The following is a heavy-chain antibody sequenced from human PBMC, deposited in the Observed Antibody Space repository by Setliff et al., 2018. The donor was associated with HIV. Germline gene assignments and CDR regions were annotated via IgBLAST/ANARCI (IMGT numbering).Heavy chain of an antibody. V-gene: IGHV1-18*01. CDR2: ISAYNGNT. D-gene: IGHD3-22*01. CDR3: AKCSEMLGTPATSSGYYCGWFDP. J-gene: IGHJ5*02. Sequence: GASVKVSCKASGYTFTSYGISWVRQAPGQGLEWVGWISAYNGNTNFAQKLQGRVTLTTDTSTSTAYMDLRSLRSDDTAVYYCAKCSEMLGTPATSSGYYCGWFDPWGQGTLVTVSS. CDR1: GYTFTSYG.